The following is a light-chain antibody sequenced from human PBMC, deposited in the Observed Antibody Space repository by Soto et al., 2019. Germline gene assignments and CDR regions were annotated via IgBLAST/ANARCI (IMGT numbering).Light chain of an antibody. Sequence: VMTQSPATLSVSPGDRATLSCRASQSVGTNLAWYQQKPGQAPRLLIYDASARATGIPDRFSGSGSGTNFTLSIRSLEPEDFAVYYCQQRTDRPPWTFGQGTTVDIK. J-gene: IGKJ1*01. CDR3: QQRTDRPPWT. V-gene: IGKV3-11*01. CDR2: DAS. CDR1: QSVGTN.